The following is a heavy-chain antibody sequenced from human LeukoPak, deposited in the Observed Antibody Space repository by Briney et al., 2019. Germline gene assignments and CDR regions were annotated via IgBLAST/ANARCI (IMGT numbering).Heavy chain of an antibody. V-gene: IGHV4-34*01. Sequence: SETLSLTCAVYGGSFSGYYWSWIRQPPGKGLEWIGEINHSGSTNYNPSLKSRVTISVDTSKNQFSLKLSSVTAADTAVYYCARGHPFCSSTSYSDYWGQGTLVTVSS. J-gene: IGHJ4*02. CDR1: GGSFSGYY. CDR3: ARGHPFCSSTSYSDY. D-gene: IGHD2-2*01. CDR2: INHSGST.